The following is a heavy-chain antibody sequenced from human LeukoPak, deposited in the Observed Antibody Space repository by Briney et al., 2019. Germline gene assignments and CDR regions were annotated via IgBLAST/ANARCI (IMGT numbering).Heavy chain of an antibody. J-gene: IGHJ4*02. D-gene: IGHD5-24*01. Sequence: NPSETLSLTCTVSGGSISSYYWSWIRQPPGEGLEWIGYTYTSGSTNYNPSLKSRVTISVDTSKNQFSLKLSSVTAADTAVYYCARGRAVGRDGYNFWGQGTLVTVSS. CDR1: GGSISSYY. V-gene: IGHV4-4*09. CDR2: TYTSGST. CDR3: ARGRAVGRDGYNF.